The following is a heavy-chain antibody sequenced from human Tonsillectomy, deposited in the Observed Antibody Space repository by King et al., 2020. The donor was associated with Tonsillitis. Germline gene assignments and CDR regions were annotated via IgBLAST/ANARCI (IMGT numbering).Heavy chain of an antibody. J-gene: IGHJ4*02. V-gene: IGHV3-7*03. CDR3: ASGNYFDF. CDR1: GFTFSTYW. CDR2: IKQDGSEK. Sequence: EVQLVESGGGLVQPGGSLRLSCAASGFTFSTYWMSWVRQAPGTGLEWVANIKQDGSEKYYLDSVMGRFTITRDNAKNSLYLQMNSLRAEDTAVYYCASGNYFDFWGQGTLVTVSS.